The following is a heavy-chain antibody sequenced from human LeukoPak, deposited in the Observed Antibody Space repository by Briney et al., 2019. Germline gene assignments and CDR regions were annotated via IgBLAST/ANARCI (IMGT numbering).Heavy chain of an antibody. CDR1: GFTFDDYG. D-gene: IGHD3-22*01. Sequence: GGSLRLSCAASGFTFDDYGMSWVRQAPGKGLEWVAVIWYDGSNKYYADSVKGRFTISRDNSKNTLYLQMNSLRAEDTAVYYCAKDYYDRDYFDYWGQGTLVTVSS. J-gene: IGHJ4*02. CDR3: AKDYYDRDYFDY. V-gene: IGHV3-33*06. CDR2: IWYDGSNK.